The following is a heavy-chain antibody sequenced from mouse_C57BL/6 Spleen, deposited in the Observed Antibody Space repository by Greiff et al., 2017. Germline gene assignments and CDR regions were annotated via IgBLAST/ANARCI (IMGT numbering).Heavy chain of an antibody. CDR2: IRSDGST. V-gene: IGHV2-6-1*01. CDR1: GFSLPSYG. CDR3: ARHYGNYWYFDV. D-gene: IGHD2-1*01. J-gene: IGHJ1*03. Sequence: QLKQSGPGLVAPSQSLSITCTVSGFSLPSYGVHWVRQPPGKGLEWLVVIRSDGSTTYNSALKSRLSISKDNSKSQVFLKMNSLQTEDTAMYYCARHYGNYWYFDVWGTGTTVTVSS.